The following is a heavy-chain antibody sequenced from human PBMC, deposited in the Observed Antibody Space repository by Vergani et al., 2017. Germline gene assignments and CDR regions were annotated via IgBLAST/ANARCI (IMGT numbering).Heavy chain of an antibody. J-gene: IGHJ5*02. D-gene: IGHD3-22*01. Sequence: QVQLQESGPGLVKPSQTLSLTCTVSGGSISRGGYYWSWIRQHPGKGLEWIGYIYYSGSTYYNPSLKSRVTISVDTSKNQFSLKLSSVTAADTAVYYCASHGNYYDSSGYYYVGWSDPWGQGALVTVSS. CDR2: IYYSGST. CDR1: GGSISRGGYY. V-gene: IGHV4-31*03. CDR3: ASHGNYYDSSGYYYVGWSDP.